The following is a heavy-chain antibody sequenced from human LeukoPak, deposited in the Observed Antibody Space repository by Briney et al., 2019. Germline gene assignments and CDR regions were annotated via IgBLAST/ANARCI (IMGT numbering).Heavy chain of an antibody. CDR1: GGSTSSSSYY. J-gene: IGHJ3*02. V-gene: IGHV4-39*01. CDR3: ARHVGYSSGKNDAFDI. CDR2: IYYSGST. Sequence: PSETLSLTCTVSGGSTSSSSYYWGWIRQPPGKGLEWIGSIYYSGSTYYNPSLKSRVTISVDTSKNQFSLKLSSVTAADTAVYYCARHVGYSSGKNDAFDIWGQGTMVTVSS. D-gene: IGHD6-19*01.